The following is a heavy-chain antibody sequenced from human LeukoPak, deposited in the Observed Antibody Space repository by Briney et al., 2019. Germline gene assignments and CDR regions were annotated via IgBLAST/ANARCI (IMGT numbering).Heavy chain of an antibody. Sequence: GGSLRLSCIASGFTINQHSMSWFRQAPVKGLEWVASIRPDGSAVFYVDSVKGRFTFSRDNAKNSLDLQMNSLRAEDTAVYYCARFGLPYSIDLWGQGTMVTVSS. CDR3: ARFGLPYSIDL. J-gene: IGHJ6*02. CDR1: GFTINQHS. V-gene: IGHV3-7*01. CDR2: IRPDGSAV. D-gene: IGHD3/OR15-3a*01.